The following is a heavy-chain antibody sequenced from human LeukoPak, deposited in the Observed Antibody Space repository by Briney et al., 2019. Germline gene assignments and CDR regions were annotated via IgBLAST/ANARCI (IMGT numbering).Heavy chain of an antibody. Sequence: GGSLRLSCAASGFTFSSYAMHWVRQAPGKGLEWVAVISYDGSNKYYADSVKGRFTISRDNSKNTLYLQMNSLRAEDTAVYYCARAPYSSSCLDIWGQGTMVTVSS. V-gene: IGHV3-30-3*01. CDR1: GFTFSSYA. CDR2: ISYDGSNK. CDR3: ARAPYSSSCLDI. D-gene: IGHD6-13*01. J-gene: IGHJ3*02.